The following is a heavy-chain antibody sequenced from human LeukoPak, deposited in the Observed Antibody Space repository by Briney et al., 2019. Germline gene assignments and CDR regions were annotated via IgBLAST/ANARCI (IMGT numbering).Heavy chain of an antibody. CDR2: TKEDGSEK. J-gene: IGHJ4*02. CDR1: GFTFSLYW. Sequence: GGSLRLSCVASGFTFSLYWMTWVRQAPGKGLKWVANTKEDGSEKYYVDSVAGRFTISRDNAKNSLYLQMNSLRAEDTAVYYCVRDDSRYGGSPGYWGQGTLVIV. V-gene: IGHV3-7*01. D-gene: IGHD1-26*01. CDR3: VRDDSRYGGSPGY.